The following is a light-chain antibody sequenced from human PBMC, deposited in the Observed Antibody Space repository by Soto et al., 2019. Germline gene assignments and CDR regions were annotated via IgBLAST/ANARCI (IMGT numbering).Light chain of an antibody. CDR1: QSISSN. CDR3: QQYNNWPPSYT. V-gene: IGKV3-15*01. J-gene: IGKJ2*01. Sequence: EIVMTQSPATLSVSPGERATLSCRASQSISSNLAWYQHKPGQAPRLLIYDASTRATGIPARFSGSGSGTEFTRTIRSLQSEDFAVYYCQQYNNWPPSYTFGQGTKLEIK. CDR2: DAS.